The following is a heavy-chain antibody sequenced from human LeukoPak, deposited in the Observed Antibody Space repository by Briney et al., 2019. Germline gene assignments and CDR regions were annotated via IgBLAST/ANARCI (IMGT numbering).Heavy chain of an antibody. CDR3: AGDGGYCSGGIWYTGGYFDI. D-gene: IGHD2-15*01. CDR2: ISSSRSYK. CDR1: GFTLSSYT. Sequence: GGSLRLSCAASGFTLSSYTMDWVRHAPGKGLEWVSSISSSRSYKLYAESVEGRFTISRDNAKNSLYLQLNSVRGEETAVYYCAGDGGYCSGGIWYTGGYFDIWGLGTMVTVSS. J-gene: IGHJ3*02. V-gene: IGHV3-21*01.